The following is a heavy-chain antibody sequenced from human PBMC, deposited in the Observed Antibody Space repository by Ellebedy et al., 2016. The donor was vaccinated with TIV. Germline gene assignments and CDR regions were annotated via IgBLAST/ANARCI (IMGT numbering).Heavy chain of an antibody. D-gene: IGHD3-9*01. J-gene: IGHJ4*02. Sequence: GESLKISCVASGFTLSGYWMHWVRQVPGKGLVWLARINTDGSSTSYADSMGGRFTISRDNAKKTLYLEMSGLRSDDTAVYYCARESVRYFDWDYWGQGTLVAV. CDR1: GFTLSGYW. V-gene: IGHV3-74*01. CDR2: INTDGSST. CDR3: ARESVRYFDWDY.